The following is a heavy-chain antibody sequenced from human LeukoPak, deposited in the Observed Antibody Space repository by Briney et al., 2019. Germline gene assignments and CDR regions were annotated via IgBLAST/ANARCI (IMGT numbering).Heavy chain of an antibody. J-gene: IGHJ4*02. CDR3: AGDYGSGSYRFDY. V-gene: IGHV4-59*12. CDR1: GGSISSYS. D-gene: IGHD3-10*01. CDR2: IYYSGST. Sequence: SETLSLTCTVSGGSISSYSWSWVRQPPGRGLEWIGYIYYSGSTTYNPSPKTRLTMSLDTSKNQFSLKLNSVTAADTAVYYCAGDYGSGSYRFDYWGQGTLVTVSS.